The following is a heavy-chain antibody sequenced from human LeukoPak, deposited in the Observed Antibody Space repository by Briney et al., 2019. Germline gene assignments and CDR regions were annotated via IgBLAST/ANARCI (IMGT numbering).Heavy chain of an antibody. D-gene: IGHD1-7*01. CDR3: ARDSGNYLDAFDI. CDR1: GFTFSSYG. V-gene: IGHV3-23*01. CDR2: ISGSGGST. Sequence: GGTLRLSCAASGFTFSSYGMSWVRQAPGKGLEWVSAISGSGGSTYYADSVKGRFTISRDNSKNTLYLQMNSLRAEDTAVYYCARDSGNYLDAFDIWGQGTMVTVSS. J-gene: IGHJ3*02.